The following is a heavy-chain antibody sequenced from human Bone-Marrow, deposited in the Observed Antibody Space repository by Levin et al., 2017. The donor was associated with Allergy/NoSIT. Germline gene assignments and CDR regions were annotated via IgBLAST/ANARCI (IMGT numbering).Heavy chain of an antibody. CDR1: GLTLSSYG. Sequence: GESLKISCVASGLTLSSYGMHWVRQAPGKGLEWVAVSSHDGTNKHYADSVKGRFPISRDNSKKTLYLEMTSLRHEDTAVYFCAKDQRGGYCTDGTCYLAMDVWGQGITVTVSS. CDR2: SSHDGTNK. V-gene: IGHV3-30*18. CDR3: AKDQRGGYCTDGTCYLAMDV. J-gene: IGHJ6*02. D-gene: IGHD2-8*01.